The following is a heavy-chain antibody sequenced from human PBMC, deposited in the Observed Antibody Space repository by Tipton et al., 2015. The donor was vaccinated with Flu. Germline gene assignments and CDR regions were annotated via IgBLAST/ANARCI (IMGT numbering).Heavy chain of an antibody. CDR1: GGTFETYS. CDR3: ARDRSPGLERLDYYYMDV. V-gene: IGHV1-69*01. D-gene: IGHD2-21*01. J-gene: IGHJ6*03. Sequence: QSGPEVKTPGSSVKVSCKASGGTFETYSITWVRQAPGQGLEWMGGVNPFFGPPQYAQKFQDRLTIDADDSTSTAYMELRSLSSEDTAVYFCARDRSPGLERLDYYYMDVWGKGTTVTVSS. CDR2: VNPFFGPP.